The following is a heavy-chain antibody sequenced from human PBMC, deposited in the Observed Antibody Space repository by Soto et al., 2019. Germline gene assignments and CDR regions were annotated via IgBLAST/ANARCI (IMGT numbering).Heavy chain of an antibody. J-gene: IGHJ6*02. CDR2: ISAYNGNT. V-gene: IGHV1-18*04. CDR1: GYTFTSYG. Sequence: GASVKVSCKASGYTFTSYGISWVRQAPGQGLEWMGWISAYNGNTNYAQKLQGRVTMTTDTSTSTAYMELRSLRSDDTAVYYCARDRSRGPSLWGHCYYYYGMDVWGQGTTVTVSS. D-gene: IGHD6-25*01. CDR3: ARDRSRGPSLWGHCYYYYGMDV.